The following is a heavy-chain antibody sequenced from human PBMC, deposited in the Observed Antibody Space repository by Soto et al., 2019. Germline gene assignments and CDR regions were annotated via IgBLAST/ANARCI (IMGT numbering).Heavy chain of an antibody. CDR3: ARAPYYYDSSGYGFGY. D-gene: IGHD3-22*01. CDR1: GGTFSSYT. V-gene: IGHV1-69*02. J-gene: IGHJ4*02. Sequence: QVQLVQSGAEVKKPGSSVKVSCKASGGTFSSYTISWVRQAPGQGLEWMGRIIPILGIANYAQKFQGRVTITADKSTCTAYMELSSLRSEDTAVYYCARAPYYYDSSGYGFGYWGQGTLVTVSS. CDR2: IIPILGIA.